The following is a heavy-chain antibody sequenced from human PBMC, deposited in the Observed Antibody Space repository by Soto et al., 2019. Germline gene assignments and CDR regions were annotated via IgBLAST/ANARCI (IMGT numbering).Heavy chain of an antibody. D-gene: IGHD3-22*01. CDR1: GGSISDGYY. Sequence: PSETLSLTCTVSGGSISDGYYWTWIRQHPGKGLEWIGSISASGSTSYNPSLKSRLTVSVDKSKNQFSLNLRSVTAADTAVYYCARWDRSGFSYWLDTCGQGTLVTVSS. CDR3: ARWDRSGFSYWLDT. J-gene: IGHJ5*02. CDR2: ISASGST. V-gene: IGHV4-31*03.